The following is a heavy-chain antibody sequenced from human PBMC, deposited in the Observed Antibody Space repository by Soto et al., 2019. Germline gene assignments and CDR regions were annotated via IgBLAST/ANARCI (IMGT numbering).Heavy chain of an antibody. CDR3: ARPFQSWPGGSYFDL. V-gene: IGHV1-69*01. CDR2: IIPIFGTA. D-gene: IGHD3-16*01. J-gene: IGHJ2*01. CDR1: GGTFSSYS. Sequence: QVQLVQSGAEVKKPGSSVKVSCKASGGTFSSYSINWVRQAPGQGLERMGGIIPIFGTANYAQKFQGRVTLTADESTSTTHIALSSLRNEDTAVYYCARPFQSWPGGSYFDLWGRGTLVTVSS.